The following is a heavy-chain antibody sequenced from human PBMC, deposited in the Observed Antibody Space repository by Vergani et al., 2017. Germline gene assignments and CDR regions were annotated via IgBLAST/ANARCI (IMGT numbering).Heavy chain of an antibody. D-gene: IGHD2-21*01. CDR2: IWYDGSNK. CDR1: GFTFSSYG. J-gene: IGHJ4*02. V-gene: IGHV3-33*01. CDR3: AREGGDARSFDY. Sequence: QVQLVESGGGVVQPGRSLRLSCAASGFTFSSYGMHWFRQAPGKGLEWVAVIWYDGSNKYYADSVKGRFTISRDNSKNTLYLQMNSLRAEDTAVYYCAREGGDARSFDYWGQGTLVTVSS.